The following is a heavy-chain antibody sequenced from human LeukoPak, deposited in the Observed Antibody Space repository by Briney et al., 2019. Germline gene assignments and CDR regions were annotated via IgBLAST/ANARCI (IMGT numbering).Heavy chain of an antibody. CDR1: GFIFSNYA. D-gene: IGHD3-3*01. CDR3: ARVFRPSLTVFIIRGAFDI. J-gene: IGHJ3*02. Sequence: GGSLRLSCAASGFIFSNYAMSWVRQVPGKGLEWVSGISGNGGSTYYADSMKGRFTISRDNSKNTLYLQMNSLRVEDTAVYYCARVFRPSLTVFIIRGAFDIWGQGTMVTVSS. CDR2: ISGNGGST. V-gene: IGHV3-23*01.